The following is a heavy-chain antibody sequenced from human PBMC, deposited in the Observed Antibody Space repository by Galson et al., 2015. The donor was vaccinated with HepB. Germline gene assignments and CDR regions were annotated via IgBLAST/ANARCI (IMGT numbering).Heavy chain of an antibody. D-gene: IGHD3-10*01. CDR3: AKVRRNSGGLDY. CDR2: ISWNSASI. Sequence: SLRLSCAASGFTFGNYAMQWVRQVPGKGLEWVSGISWNSASIGYVDSVEGRFTISRDNAENSLYLQMNSLRAEDTALYYCAKVRRNSGGLDYWGPGTLVLVSS. J-gene: IGHJ4*02. CDR1: GFTFGNYA. V-gene: IGHV3-9*01.